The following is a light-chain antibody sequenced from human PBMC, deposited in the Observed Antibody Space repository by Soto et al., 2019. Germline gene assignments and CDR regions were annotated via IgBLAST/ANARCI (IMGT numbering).Light chain of an antibody. J-gene: IGLJ1*01. CDR3: QSYDSSLSGYV. V-gene: IGLV1-40*01. CDR1: SSNIGSNT. CDR2: ANI. Sequence: QSVLTQPPSASGTPGQWVSISCSGSSSNIGSNTVSWYQLLPGTAPKLLIFANINRPSGVPDRFSGSKSGASASLAITVLRAEDEADYYCQSYDSSLSGYVFGTGTKLTVL.